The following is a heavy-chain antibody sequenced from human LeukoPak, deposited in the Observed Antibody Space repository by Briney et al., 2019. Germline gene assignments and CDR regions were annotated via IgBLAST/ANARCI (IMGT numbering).Heavy chain of an antibody. Sequence: SETLSLTCTVSGGSISSGSYYWSWIRQPAGKGLEWIGRIYTSGSTNYDPSLKSRVTISVDTSKNQFSLKLSSVTAADTAVYYCARDGDNYYGSGSYGYWGQGTLVTVSS. CDR1: GGSISSGSYY. J-gene: IGHJ4*02. CDR3: ARDGDNYYGSGSYGY. D-gene: IGHD3-10*01. CDR2: IYTSGST. V-gene: IGHV4-61*02.